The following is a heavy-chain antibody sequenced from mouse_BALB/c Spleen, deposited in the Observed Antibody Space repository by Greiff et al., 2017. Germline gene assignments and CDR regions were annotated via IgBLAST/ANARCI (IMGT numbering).Heavy chain of an antibody. D-gene: IGHD1-2*01. Sequence: DVKLVESGGGLVQPGGSRKLSCAASGFTFSSFGMHWVRQAPEKGLEWVAYISSGSSTIYYADTVKGRFTISRDNPKNTLFLQMTSLRSEDTAMYYCARATATGEYYFDYWGQGTTLTVSS. V-gene: IGHV5-17*02. J-gene: IGHJ2*01. CDR3: ARATATGEYYFDY. CDR1: GFTFSSFG. CDR2: ISSGSSTI.